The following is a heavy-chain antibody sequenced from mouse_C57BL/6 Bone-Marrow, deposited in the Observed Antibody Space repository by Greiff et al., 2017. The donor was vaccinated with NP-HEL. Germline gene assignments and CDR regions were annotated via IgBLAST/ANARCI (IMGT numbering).Heavy chain of an antibody. Sequence: QVQLKQSGAELVRPGASVTLSCKASGYTFTDYEMHWVKQTPVHGLEWIGAIDPETGGTAYNQKFKGKAILTADKSSSTAYMKLLSLTSDDSAVYYCTSNWVWYFDVWGRGTTVTVTA. V-gene: IGHV1-15*01. CDR2: IDPETGGT. CDR1: GYTFTDYE. CDR3: TSNWVWYFDV. D-gene: IGHD4-1*01. J-gene: IGHJ1*03.